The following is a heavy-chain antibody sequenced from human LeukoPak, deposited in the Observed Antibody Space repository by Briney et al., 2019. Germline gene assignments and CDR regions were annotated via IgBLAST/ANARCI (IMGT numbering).Heavy chain of an antibody. CDR3: ASSSAYEDY. CDR2: IYYSGST. J-gene: IGHJ4*02. Sequence: SETLSLTCTVSGGSISSYYWSWIRQPSGKGLEWIGYIYYSGSTNYNPSLKSRVTISVDTSKNQFSLKLSSVTAADTAVYYCASSSAYEDYWGQGTLVTVSS. D-gene: IGHD6-6*01. CDR1: GGSISSYY. V-gene: IGHV4-59*01.